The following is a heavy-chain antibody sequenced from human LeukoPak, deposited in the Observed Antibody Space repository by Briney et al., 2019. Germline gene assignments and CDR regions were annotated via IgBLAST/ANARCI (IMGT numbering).Heavy chain of an antibody. V-gene: IGHV3-21*01. CDR2: ISSSSSYI. D-gene: IGHD2-2*02. CDR1: GFTFSSYS. CDR3: ARSIRDYYYMDV. J-gene: IGHJ6*03. Sequence: GGSLRLSCAASGFTFSSYSMNWVRQAPGKGLEWVSSISSSSSYIYYADSVKGRFTISRDNAKNSLYLQMNSLRAEDTAVYYCARSIRDYYYMDVCGKGTTVTVSS.